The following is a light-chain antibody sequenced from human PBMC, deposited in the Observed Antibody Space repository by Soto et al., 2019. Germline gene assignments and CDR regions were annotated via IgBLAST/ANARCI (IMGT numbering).Light chain of an antibody. CDR2: KIS. Sequence: DIVLTQTPLSSPVTLGQTASISCRSSQSLEHGDGNTYLSWLHQRPGQPPRILIYKISNRFSGVPDRFSGSGAGTDFTLKISRVEAEDVGTYFCVQATQFPSPTFGGGTKVEIK. J-gene: IGKJ4*01. CDR1: QSLEHGDGNTY. V-gene: IGKV2-24*01. CDR3: VQATQFPSPT.